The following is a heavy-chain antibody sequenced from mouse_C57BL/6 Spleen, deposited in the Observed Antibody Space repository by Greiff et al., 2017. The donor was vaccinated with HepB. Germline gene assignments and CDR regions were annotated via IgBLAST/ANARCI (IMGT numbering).Heavy chain of an antibody. CDR3: ARGDGNYEGYAMDY. Sequence: VQLKESGAELARPGASVKLSCKASGYTFTSYGISWVKQRTGQGLEWIGEIYPRSGNTYYNEKFKGKATLTADKSSSTAYMELRSLTSEDSAVYFCARGDGNYEGYAMDYWGQGTSVTVSS. V-gene: IGHV1-81*01. J-gene: IGHJ4*01. CDR1: GYTFTSYG. D-gene: IGHD2-1*01. CDR2: IYPRSGNT.